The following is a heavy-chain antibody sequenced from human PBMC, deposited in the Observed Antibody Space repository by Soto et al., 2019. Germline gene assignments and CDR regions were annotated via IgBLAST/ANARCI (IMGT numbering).Heavy chain of an antibody. Sequence: QVQLQESGPGLVKPSQTLSLTCTVSGDSISSGGYYWNWIRQHPGRGLEWIGYIYYTGSNYYNPSLQSRVTISVDTSKNQFSLKLSSVTAADTAVYYCLRMGAYDYVWGNYRYRDSWGQGTLVTVSS. V-gene: IGHV4-31*03. D-gene: IGHD3-16*02. CDR1: GDSISSGGYY. J-gene: IGHJ4*02. CDR3: LRMGAYDYVWGNYRYRDS. CDR2: IYYTGSN.